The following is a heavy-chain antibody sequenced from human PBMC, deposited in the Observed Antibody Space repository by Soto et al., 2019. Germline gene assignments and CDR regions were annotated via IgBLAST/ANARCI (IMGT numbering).Heavy chain of an antibody. CDR3: AREPETAKPEGVDL. CDR2: INPNSGGT. Sequence: XSVKGSCTASGYSLSDYYVHWVRQAPGQGLEWMGWINPNSGGTKYAPKFQGGVTMTRDTSITTAYMELSRLRSGDTAVYYCAREPETAKPEGVDLWGQRTLVTVSS. J-gene: IGHJ4*02. D-gene: IGHD1-1*01. CDR1: GYSLSDYY. V-gene: IGHV1-2*02.